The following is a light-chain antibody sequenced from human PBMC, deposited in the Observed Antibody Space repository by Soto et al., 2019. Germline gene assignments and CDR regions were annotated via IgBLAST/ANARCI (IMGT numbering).Light chain of an antibody. CDR3: LSKTSRIIFL. J-gene: IGLJ2*01. Sequence: QSALTQPASVSGSPGQSITISCTGTTSDVGGYNYVSWYQQHPGKVPKLLIHEVSNRPSGVSNRFSGSKSGNTASLTISGLQAEDEDHYYLLSKTSRIIFLFG. CDR1: TSDVGGYNY. V-gene: IGLV2-14*01. CDR2: EVS.